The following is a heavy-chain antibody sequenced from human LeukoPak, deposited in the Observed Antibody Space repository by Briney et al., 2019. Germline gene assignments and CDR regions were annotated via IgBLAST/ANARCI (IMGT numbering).Heavy chain of an antibody. CDR1: GFSFSSYT. Sequence: PGGSLRLSCSASGFSFSSYTMTWVRQAPGKGPEWVSIISGGGDTTFYTDSVKGRFTISRDNSKNTLYLQMNSLRVEDTAAYYCATWNTLGSGWFDPWGQGILVTVSS. CDR2: ISGGGDTT. J-gene: IGHJ5*02. D-gene: IGHD3-16*01. CDR3: ATWNTLGSGWFDP. V-gene: IGHV3-23*01.